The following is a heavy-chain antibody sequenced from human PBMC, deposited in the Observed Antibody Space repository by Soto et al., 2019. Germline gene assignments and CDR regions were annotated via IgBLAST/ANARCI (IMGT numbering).Heavy chain of an antibody. CDR3: ARVDSGSYRPYYYGMDV. CDR1: GFTFSSYA. V-gene: IGHV3-30-3*01. D-gene: IGHD1-26*01. CDR2: ISYDGSNK. J-gene: IGHJ6*02. Sequence: GGSLRLSCAASGFTFSSYAMHWVRQAPGKGLEWVAVISYDGSNKYYADSVKGRFTISRDNSKNTLYLQMNSLRAEDTAVYYCARVDSGSYRPYYYGMDVWGQGTTVTVSS.